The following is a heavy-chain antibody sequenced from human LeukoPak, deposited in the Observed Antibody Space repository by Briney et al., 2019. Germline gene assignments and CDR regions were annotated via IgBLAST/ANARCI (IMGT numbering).Heavy chain of an antibody. J-gene: IGHJ3*02. CDR2: ITDSGGST. CDR3: AKAPPYGFDI. Sequence: GGSLRLSCAASGFTFSSYAMSWVRQAPGKGLEWVSAITDSGGSTYYADSVKGRFTISRDNSKNTLYLEMNSLRAEDTAVYYCAKAPPYGFDIWGQGTMVTVSS. V-gene: IGHV3-23*01. CDR1: GFTFSSYA.